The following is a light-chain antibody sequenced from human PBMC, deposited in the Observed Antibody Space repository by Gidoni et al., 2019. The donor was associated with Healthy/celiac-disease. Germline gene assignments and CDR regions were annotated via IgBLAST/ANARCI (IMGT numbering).Light chain of an antibody. Sequence: EIVLTQSPATLSWSPGERATLSCRASQSVSSYLAWYQQKPGQAPRLLIYAASNRATGIPARFSGRGSGTDFTLTISSLEPEDFAVYYCQQRSNWLFTFGPGTKVDIK. CDR1: QSVSSY. J-gene: IGKJ3*01. CDR2: AAS. CDR3: QQRSNWLFT. V-gene: IGKV3-11*01.